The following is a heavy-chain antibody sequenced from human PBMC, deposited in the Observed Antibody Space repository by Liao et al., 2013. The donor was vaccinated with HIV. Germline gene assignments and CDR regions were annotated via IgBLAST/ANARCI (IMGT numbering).Heavy chain of an antibody. Sequence: QVQLQESGPGLVKPSQTLSLTCTVSGGSISTAGYYWSWIRQPAGKGLEWIGRIYTSGSTNYNPSLKSRVTISVDTSKNQFSLNLISVTAADTALYYCARETIARMHFDSWGQGTLVTVSS. D-gene: IGHD2-21*01. CDR2: IYTSGST. CDR3: ARETIARMHFDS. V-gene: IGHV4-61*02. CDR1: GGSISTAGYY. J-gene: IGHJ4*02.